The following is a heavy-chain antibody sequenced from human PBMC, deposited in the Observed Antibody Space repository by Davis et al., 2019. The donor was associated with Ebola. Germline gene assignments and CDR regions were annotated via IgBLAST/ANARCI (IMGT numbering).Heavy chain of an antibody. J-gene: IGHJ5*02. Sequence: GGSLKISCAASGFTFSDYWMTWVRQAPGKGLEWVANIKQDGSEKYYVDSVKGRFTISRDNAKNSLYLQMNSLRAEDTAVYYCAREKGSAIPNLNWFDPWGQGTLVTVSS. V-gene: IGHV3-7*01. D-gene: IGHD6-6*01. CDR2: IKQDGSEK. CDR1: GFTFSDYW. CDR3: AREKGSAIPNLNWFDP.